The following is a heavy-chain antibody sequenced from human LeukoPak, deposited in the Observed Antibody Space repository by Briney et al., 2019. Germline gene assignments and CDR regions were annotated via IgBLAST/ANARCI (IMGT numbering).Heavy chain of an antibody. Sequence: ASVKVSCKVSGYTLTELSMHWVRQAPGKGLEWMGGFDPEDGETIYAQKFQGRVTMTEDTSTDTAYMELSSLRSEDTAVYYCATLHYSCCGGDCYGAIYFDYWGQGTLVTVSS. CDR3: ATLHYSCCGGDCYGAIYFDY. CDR2: FDPEDGET. CDR1: GYTLTELS. V-gene: IGHV1-24*01. J-gene: IGHJ4*02. D-gene: IGHD2-21*02.